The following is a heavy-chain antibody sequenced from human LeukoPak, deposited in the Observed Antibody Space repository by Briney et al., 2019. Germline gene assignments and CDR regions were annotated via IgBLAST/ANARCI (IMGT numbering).Heavy chain of an antibody. J-gene: IGHJ4*02. Sequence: SETLSLTCAVYGGSFSGYYWSWIRRPPGKGLEWIGEINHSGSTNYNPSLKSRVTISVDTSKNQFSLKLSSVTAADTAVYYCARAPYYYGSGRIDYWGQGTLVTVSS. D-gene: IGHD3-10*01. V-gene: IGHV4-34*01. CDR2: INHSGST. CDR3: ARAPYYYGSGRIDY. CDR1: GGSFSGYY.